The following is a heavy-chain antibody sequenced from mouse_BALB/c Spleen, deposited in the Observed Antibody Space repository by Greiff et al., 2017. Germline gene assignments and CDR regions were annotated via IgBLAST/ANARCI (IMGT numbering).Heavy chain of an antibody. CDR3: ARFGNWCAY. CDR2: ILPGSGST. D-gene: IGHD2-1*01. Sequence: QVQLKQSGAELMKPGASVKISCKATGYTFSSYWIEWVKQRPGHGLEWIGEILPGSGSTNYNEKFKGKATFTADTSSNTAYMQLSSLTSEDSAVYYCARFGNWCAYWGQGTLVTVSA. J-gene: IGHJ3*01. V-gene: IGHV1-9*01. CDR1: GYTFSSYW.